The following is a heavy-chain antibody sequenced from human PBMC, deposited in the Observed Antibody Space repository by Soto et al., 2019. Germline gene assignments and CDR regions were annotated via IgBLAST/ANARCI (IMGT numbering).Heavy chain of an antibody. CDR1: GFTFNSYS. J-gene: IGHJ4*02. D-gene: IGHD1-26*01. Sequence: GGSLRLSCAASGFTFNSYSMHWVRQAPGKGLEWVAIISYDGSNTYYADSVKGRFTISRDNSKNTLYLQMNSLRAEDTSVYYCAKEGGLSGSYYISSSYYFDYWGQGTLVTVSS. CDR2: ISYDGSNT. V-gene: IGHV3-30*18. CDR3: AKEGGLSGSYYISSSYYFDY.